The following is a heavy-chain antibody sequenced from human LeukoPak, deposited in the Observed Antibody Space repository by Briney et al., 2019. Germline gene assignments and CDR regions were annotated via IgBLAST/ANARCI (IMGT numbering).Heavy chain of an antibody. J-gene: IGHJ4*02. CDR2: IYYSGST. CDR3: ARSGTKTNGFDY. D-gene: IGHD2-8*01. V-gene: IGHV4-59*01. CDR1: GGSISTYY. Sequence: PSETLSLTCTVSGGSISTYYWSWSRQPPGKGLEWIGYIYYSGSTNYSPSLQSRVTMSVDTSKNQFSLRLNSVTAADTAVYYCARSGTKTNGFDYWGQGALVTVSS.